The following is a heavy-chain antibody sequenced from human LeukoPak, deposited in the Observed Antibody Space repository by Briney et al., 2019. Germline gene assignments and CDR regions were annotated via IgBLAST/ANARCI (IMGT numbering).Heavy chain of an antibody. V-gene: IGHV3-30-3*01. CDR3: ARDPNYYDSSGYSL. D-gene: IGHD3-22*01. Sequence: PGGSLRLSCAASGFTFSSYAMHWVRQAPGKGLEWVAVISYDGSNKYYADSVKGRFTISRDNSKTTLYLQMNSLRAEDTAVYYCARDPNYYDSSGYSLWGQGTLVTVSS. CDR1: GFTFSSYA. J-gene: IGHJ4*02. CDR2: ISYDGSNK.